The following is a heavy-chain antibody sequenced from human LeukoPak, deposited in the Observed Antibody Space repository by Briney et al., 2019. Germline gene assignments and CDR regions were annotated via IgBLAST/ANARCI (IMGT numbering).Heavy chain of an antibody. V-gene: IGHV3-48*02. Sequence: AGGSLRLSCAASGFTFSSYSMNWVRQAPGKGLEWVSYISGSTTTIYYADSVKGRFTISRDNAKNSLFLQMSSLRDEDTAVYYCAKGPGYCSSTSCPADYWGQGTLVTVSS. CDR2: ISGSTTTI. D-gene: IGHD2-2*01. CDR3: AKGPGYCSSTSCPADY. CDR1: GFTFSSYS. J-gene: IGHJ4*02.